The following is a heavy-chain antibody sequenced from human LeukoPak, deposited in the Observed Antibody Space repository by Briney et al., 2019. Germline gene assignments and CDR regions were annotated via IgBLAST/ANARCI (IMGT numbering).Heavy chain of an antibody. CDR3: ATVRGGKWPPSYYFDY. CDR2: FDPEDGET. V-gene: IGHV1-24*01. CDR1: GYTLTELS. J-gene: IGHJ4*02. Sequence: ASVKVSCKVSGYTLTELSMHWVRQAPGKGLEWMGGFDPEDGETIYAQKFQGRVTMAEDTSTDTAYMELSSLRSEDTAVYYCATVRGGKWPPSYYFDYWGQGTLVTVSS. D-gene: IGHD1-26*01.